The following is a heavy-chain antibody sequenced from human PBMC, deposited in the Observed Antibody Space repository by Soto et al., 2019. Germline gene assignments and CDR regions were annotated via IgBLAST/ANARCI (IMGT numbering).Heavy chain of an antibody. CDR3: ATGSDRSGYYEGFDL. CDR2: IYQSGST. Sequence: QRQLQESGSGLVKPLEILSLTCGDSGASVSGSEYSWNWIRQPPGKGLEWIGHIYQSGSTNYNPSLESRVPISIDRSKNQFSLRLNTVTAADTAVYYCATGSDRSGYYEGFDLWGQGTLVTVSS. CDR1: GASVSGSEYS. J-gene: IGHJ5*02. D-gene: IGHD3-22*01. V-gene: IGHV4-30-2*01.